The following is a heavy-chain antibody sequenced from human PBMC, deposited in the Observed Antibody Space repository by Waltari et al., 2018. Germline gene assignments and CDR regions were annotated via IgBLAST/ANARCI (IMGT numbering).Heavy chain of an antibody. CDR2: IKQDGSEK. CDR1: GFTFSSYW. Sequence: EVQLVESGGGLVQPGGSLRLSCAASGFTFSSYWMSWVRQAPGKGLEWVANIKQDGSEKYYGDSVKGRFTISRDNAKNSLYLQMNSLRAEDTAVYYCARDNAKKRYGMDVWGQGTTVTVSS. D-gene: IGHD2-2*01. CDR3: ARDNAKKRYGMDV. J-gene: IGHJ6*02. V-gene: IGHV3-7*03.